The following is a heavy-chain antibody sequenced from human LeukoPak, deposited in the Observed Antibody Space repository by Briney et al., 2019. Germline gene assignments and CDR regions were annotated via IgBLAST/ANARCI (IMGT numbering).Heavy chain of an antibody. CDR2: INSDGSYT. Sequence: PGGSLRLSCVASGLTFSNYWMHWVRRVPGKGLVWVSRINSDGSYTSYLDSVKGRFTISRDNAKNTLHLQMNSLRAEDTAMYYCASQIVVVVAATGTTRSNDYWGQGTLVTVSS. CDR1: GLTFSNYW. CDR3: ASQIVVVVAATGTTRSNDY. V-gene: IGHV3-74*01. D-gene: IGHD2-15*01. J-gene: IGHJ4*02.